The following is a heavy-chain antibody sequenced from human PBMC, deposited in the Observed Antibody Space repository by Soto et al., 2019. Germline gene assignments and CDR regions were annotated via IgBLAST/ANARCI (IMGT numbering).Heavy chain of an antibody. Sequence: ASVKVSCKASGYTFTGYGISWVRQAPGQGLEWMGWISAYNGNTNYEQKLQGRVTMTTDTSTSTAYMELRSLRSDDTAVYYCARDTGVLLRRPPNWFDPWGQGTLVTVSS. V-gene: IGHV1-18*01. D-gene: IGHD3-10*01. CDR2: ISAYNGNT. J-gene: IGHJ5*02. CDR3: ARDTGVLLRRPPNWFDP. CDR1: GYTFTGYG.